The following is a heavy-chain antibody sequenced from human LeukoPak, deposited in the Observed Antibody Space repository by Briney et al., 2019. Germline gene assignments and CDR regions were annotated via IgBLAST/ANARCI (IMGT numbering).Heavy chain of an antibody. CDR3: ARSGPMYATSRGWSRLYYMDV. J-gene: IGHJ6*03. CDR1: GGSFSGYY. Sequence: PSETLSLTCAVYGGSFSGYYRSWIRQPPGKGLEWIGEINHSGSTNYNPSLKSRVTISVDTSKNQFSLKLSSVTAADTAVYYCARSGPMYATSRGWSRLYYMDVWGKGTTVTISS. V-gene: IGHV4-34*01. D-gene: IGHD2-8*01. CDR2: INHSGST.